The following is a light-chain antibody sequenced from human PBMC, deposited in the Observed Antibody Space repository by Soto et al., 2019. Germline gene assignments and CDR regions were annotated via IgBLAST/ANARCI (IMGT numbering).Light chain of an antibody. J-gene: IGKJ1*01. CDR1: QSISSW. Sequence: DMQMTQSPTSLSASVGDRVNITFRASQSISSWLAWYQQKPGKAPKLLIYKASTLKSGVPSRFSGSGSGTEFTLTISSLQPDDFATYYCQHYNSYSEAFGQGTKVDI. V-gene: IGKV1-5*03. CDR3: QHYNSYSEA. CDR2: KAS.